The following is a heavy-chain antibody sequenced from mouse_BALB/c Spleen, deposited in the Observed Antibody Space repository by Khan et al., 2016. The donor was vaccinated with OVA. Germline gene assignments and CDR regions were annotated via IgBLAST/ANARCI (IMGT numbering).Heavy chain of an antibody. D-gene: IGHD3-1*01. CDR2: IRYDGNS. CDR1: GYSITSGYF. Sequence: EVQLQESGPGLVKPSQSLSLTCSVTGYSITSGYFWNWIRQFPGNKLEWMGYIRYDGNSNYNPSLKNRISITRDTSKKPFFLKLNSVTPEDTATYYCARGGSSGPAWFAYWGQGTLVTVSA. CDR3: ARGGSSGPAWFAY. V-gene: IGHV3-6*02. J-gene: IGHJ3*01.